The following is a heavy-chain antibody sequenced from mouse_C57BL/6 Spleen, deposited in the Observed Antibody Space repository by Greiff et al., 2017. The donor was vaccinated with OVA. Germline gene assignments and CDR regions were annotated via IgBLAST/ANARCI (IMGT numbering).Heavy chain of an antibody. V-gene: IGHV1-59*01. J-gene: IGHJ1*03. Sequence: QVQLKQPGAELVRPGTSVKLSCKASGYTFTSYWMHWVKQRPGQGLEWIGVIDPSDSYTNYNQKFKGKATLTVDTSSSTAYMQLSSLTSEDSAVYYCARSGPYWYFDVWGTGTTVTVSS. CDR2: IDPSDSYT. D-gene: IGHD3-1*01. CDR3: ARSGPYWYFDV. CDR1: GYTFTSYW.